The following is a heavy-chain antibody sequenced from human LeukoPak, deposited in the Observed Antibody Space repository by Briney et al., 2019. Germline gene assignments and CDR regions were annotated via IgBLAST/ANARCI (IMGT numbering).Heavy chain of an antibody. CDR1: GGTFSSYA. D-gene: IGHD1-26*01. CDR3: AKDGGRYHFDY. CDR2: IIPILGIA. J-gene: IGHJ4*02. Sequence: ASVKVSCKASGGTFSSYAISWVRQAPGQGLEWMGRIIPILGIANYAQKFQGRVTITADKSTSTAYMELSSLRSEDTAVYYCAKDGGRYHFDYWGQGGLVTVSS. V-gene: IGHV1-69*04.